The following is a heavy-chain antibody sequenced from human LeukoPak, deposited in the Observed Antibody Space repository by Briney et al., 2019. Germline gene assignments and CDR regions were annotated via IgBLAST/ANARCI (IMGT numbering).Heavy chain of an antibody. CDR3: ARTGMATIPWYFDY. Sequence: SVKVSCKASGGTFSSYAISWVRQAPGQGLEWMGGIIPIFGTANYAQKFQGRVTITTDESTSTAYMELSSLRSEDTAVYYCARTGMATIPWYFDYWAREPWSPSPQ. CDR2: IIPIFGTA. D-gene: IGHD5-24*01. CDR1: GGTFSSYA. V-gene: IGHV1-69*05. J-gene: IGHJ4*02.